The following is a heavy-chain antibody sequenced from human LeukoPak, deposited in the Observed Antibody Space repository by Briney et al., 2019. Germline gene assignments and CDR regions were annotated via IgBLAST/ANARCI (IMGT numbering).Heavy chain of an antibody. CDR3: ASGLWFGESGDC. J-gene: IGHJ4*02. Sequence: GGSLRLSCAASGFTFSSYSMNWVRQAPGKGLEWVSSISRSSNYIYYADSVKGRFTISRDNAKNSLYLQMNSRRAEDTAVYYCASGLWFGESGDCWGQGTLVTVSS. CDR2: ISRSSNYI. V-gene: IGHV3-21*01. D-gene: IGHD3-10*01. CDR1: GFTFSSYS.